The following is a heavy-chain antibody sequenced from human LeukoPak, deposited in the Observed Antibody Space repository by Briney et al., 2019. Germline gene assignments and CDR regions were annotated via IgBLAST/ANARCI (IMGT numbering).Heavy chain of an antibody. CDR2: IYASGST. Sequence: SETLSLTCTVSGVSISGYFWSWIRQPAGKGLGWIGRIYASGSTNYNPSLRSRVTMSVDTSKNQFSLRLSSVTAADTAVYYCARSRFEELLVAFDIWGQGTMVIVSS. CDR1: GVSISGYF. CDR3: ARSRFEELLVAFDI. V-gene: IGHV4-4*07. J-gene: IGHJ3*02. D-gene: IGHD3-10*01.